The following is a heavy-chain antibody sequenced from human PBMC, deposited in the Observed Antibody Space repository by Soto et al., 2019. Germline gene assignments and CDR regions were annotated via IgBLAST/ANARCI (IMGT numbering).Heavy chain of an antibody. CDR3: AKVIEARPRSAFDI. V-gene: IGHV3-23*01. Sequence: VSLRLSCAASGFTFSSYYMSWVRQAPGKGLEWVSAISGSGGSTYYADSVKGRFTISRDNSKNTLYLQMNSLRAEDTAVYYCAKVIEARPRSAFDIWGQGTMVTVSS. D-gene: IGHD6-6*01. CDR1: GFTFSSYY. CDR2: ISGSGGST. J-gene: IGHJ3*02.